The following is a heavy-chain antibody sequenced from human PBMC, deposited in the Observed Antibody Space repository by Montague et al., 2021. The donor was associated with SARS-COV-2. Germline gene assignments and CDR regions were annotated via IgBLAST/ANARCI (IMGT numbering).Heavy chain of an antibody. CDR2: IYDSGSA. Sequence: SETLSLTCTVSVGSISNYYWTWIRQPPGKGLEWIGYIYDSGSANYKPSLKSRSTISVDTSNNQFSLRLSSVTAADTAVYYCARAYCGGDCHVGPWGQGILVTASS. J-gene: IGHJ5*02. CDR3: ARAYCGGDCHVGP. D-gene: IGHD2-21*02. V-gene: IGHV4-59*01. CDR1: VGSISNYY.